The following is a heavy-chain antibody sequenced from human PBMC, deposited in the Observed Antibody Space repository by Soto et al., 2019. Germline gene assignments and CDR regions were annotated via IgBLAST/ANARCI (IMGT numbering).Heavy chain of an antibody. Sequence: EVQLVETGGGLIQPGGSLRLSCLASGFSVTTNYIIWVRQPPGKGLEWVSTTFTGGSTHYADSVKGRFFISRDNSKNTVYLQMNNLRVEDTAVYYCAKKPPSSIQGWAFGMDVWGQGTTVSVSS. CDR3: AKKPPSSIQGWAFGMDV. CDR2: TFTGGST. D-gene: IGHD1-26*01. J-gene: IGHJ6*02. CDR1: GFSVTTNY. V-gene: IGHV3-53*02.